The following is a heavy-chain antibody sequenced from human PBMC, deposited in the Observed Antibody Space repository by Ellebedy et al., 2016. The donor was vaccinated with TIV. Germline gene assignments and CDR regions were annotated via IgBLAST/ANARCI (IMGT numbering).Heavy chain of an antibody. Sequence: AASVKVSCKASGYTFTGYYMHWVRQAPGQGLEWMGWINPKSGGTNYAQKFQGWVTMTRDTSISTADMELSRLTSDETAVYYCARDDNGMDVWGQGTTVTVSS. CDR2: INPKSGGT. V-gene: IGHV1-2*04. J-gene: IGHJ6*02. CDR1: GYTFTGYY. CDR3: ARDDNGMDV.